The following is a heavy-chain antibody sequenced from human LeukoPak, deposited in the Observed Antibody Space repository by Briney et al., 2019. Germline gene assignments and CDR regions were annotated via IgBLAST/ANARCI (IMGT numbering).Heavy chain of an antibody. CDR1: GFTFSTYE. V-gene: IGHV3-48*03. J-gene: IGHJ4*02. Sequence: GGSLRLSCAASGFTFSTYEMNWVRQAPGKGLEWLSYISGSANTIYYADSVKGRFTISRDNAEKSLYLQLYSLRADDTAVYYCARNRYYYDPSGPYIDFWGEGSLVTVSS. D-gene: IGHD3-22*01. CDR3: ARNRYYYDPSGPYIDF. CDR2: ISGSANTI.